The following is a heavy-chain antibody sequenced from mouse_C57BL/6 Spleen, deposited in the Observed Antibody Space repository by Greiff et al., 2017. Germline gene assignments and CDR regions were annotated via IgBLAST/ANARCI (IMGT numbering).Heavy chain of an antibody. Sequence: VQLQQSGAELVKPGASVKLSCTASGFNIKDYYMHWVKQRTEQGLEWIGRIDPEDGETKYAPKFPGKATITADTSSNTAYLQLSSLTSEDTAVYYCAGGSIFAYWGQGTLVTVSA. CDR2: IDPEDGET. J-gene: IGHJ3*01. V-gene: IGHV14-2*01. D-gene: IGHD1-1*01. CDR3: AGGSIFAY. CDR1: GFNIKDYY.